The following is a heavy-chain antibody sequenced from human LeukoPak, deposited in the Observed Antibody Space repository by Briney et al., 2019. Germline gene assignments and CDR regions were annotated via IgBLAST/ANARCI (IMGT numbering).Heavy chain of an antibody. CDR2: GSGSGGIT. V-gene: IGHV3-23*01. CDR3: AKDEGIAAFGH. J-gene: IGHJ1*01. Sequence: GGSLRLSCAASGFTSNTYAMSWVRHAPGKGLEWVSSGSGSGGITYYAGSVIGRFTISRDNSKNTLYLQMSSMRAEDTAVYYCAKDEGIAAFGHWGQGTLVTVSA. D-gene: IGHD6-13*01. CDR1: GFTSNTYA.